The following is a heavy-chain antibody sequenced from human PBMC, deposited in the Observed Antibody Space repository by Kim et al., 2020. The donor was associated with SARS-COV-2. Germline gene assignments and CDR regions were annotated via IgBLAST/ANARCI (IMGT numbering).Heavy chain of an antibody. CDR3: ARMMALKVHDVPTCNFD. CDR1: GFNFVAYW. V-gene: IGHV3-7*01. D-gene: IGHD3-16*01. J-gene: IGHJ4*01. Sequence: GGSLRLSCEASGFNFVAYWMSWVHQAPGKGLEWVAYIKHGGDERHYVDSVRGRFIVSRDNAKNSVFLQMNNLRAEDTGKYYCARMMALKVHDVPTCNFD. CDR2: IKHGGDER.